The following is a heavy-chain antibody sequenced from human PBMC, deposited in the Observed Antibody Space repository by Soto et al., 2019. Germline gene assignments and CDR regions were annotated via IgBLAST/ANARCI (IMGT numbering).Heavy chain of an antibody. Sequence: EVQLVESGGGLVQPGGSLRLSCVASGFTVTDIYMNWVRQAPGKRLEWVSVIYNEFTDYADSVRGRFSISTDSSKNALYRQMNSLRAEDSAVYYCVREPRYCSGGSCSIMGDAFDIWGQGTTVTVSS. CDR3: VREPRYCSGGSCSIMGDAFDI. J-gene: IGHJ3*02. CDR1: GFTVTDIY. CDR2: IYNEFT. V-gene: IGHV3-66*01. D-gene: IGHD2-15*01.